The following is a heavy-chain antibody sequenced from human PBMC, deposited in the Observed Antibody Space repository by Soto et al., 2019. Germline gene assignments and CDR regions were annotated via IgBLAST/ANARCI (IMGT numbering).Heavy chain of an antibody. CDR3: ARVRATDYEIDY. J-gene: IGHJ4*02. Sequence: PGGSVRRSCTASGFMFGSYWMTWVRHVPGKGLQWVANIKRDGSEKYYVDFVKGRFTISRDNADNSVFLDMNNLRVDDTATYYCARVRATDYEIDYWGQGALVTVSS. D-gene: IGHD4-17*01. CDR2: IKRDGSEK. V-gene: IGHV3-7*03. CDR1: GFMFGSYW.